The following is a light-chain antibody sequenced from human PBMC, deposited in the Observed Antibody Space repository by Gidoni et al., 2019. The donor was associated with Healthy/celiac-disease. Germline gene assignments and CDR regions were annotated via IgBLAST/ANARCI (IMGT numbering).Light chain of an antibody. J-gene: IGKJ1*01. CDR2: AAS. CDR1: QSISSY. V-gene: IGKV1-39*01. Sequence: IQMTQSPSSLSASVGDRVTITCRASQSISSYLNWYQQKPGKAPKLLIYAASSLQSGVPSRFSGSGSGIDFTLTISSLQPEDFATYYCQQSYSTPRTFGQGTKVEIK. CDR3: QQSYSTPRT.